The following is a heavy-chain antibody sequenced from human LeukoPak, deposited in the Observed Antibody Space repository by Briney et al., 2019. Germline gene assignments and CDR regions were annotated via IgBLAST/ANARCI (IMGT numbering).Heavy chain of an antibody. CDR1: GFTFGSHA. J-gene: IGHJ4*02. D-gene: IGHD5-18*01. Sequence: GGSLRLSCVASGFTFGSHAMYWVRQAPGKGLEWVAGIFGSGGSPHYADSVKGRFTISRDNSRNTVYLQINSLRADDTAVYYCGKTTVGYSSGQKPAWPVDYWGQGTLVTVSS. CDR3: GKTTVGYSSGQKPAWPVDY. CDR2: IFGSGGSP. V-gene: IGHV3-23*01.